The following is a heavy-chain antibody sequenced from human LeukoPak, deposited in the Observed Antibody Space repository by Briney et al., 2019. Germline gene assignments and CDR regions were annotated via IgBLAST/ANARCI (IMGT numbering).Heavy chain of an antibody. J-gene: IGHJ4*02. V-gene: IGHV1-2*02. Sequence: ASVKVSCKASGSTFTGYYIHWVRQAPGQGLEWLGWINSNSGGTHSAQGFQGRVTMTRDTSINTAYMELSRLRSDDTAVYFCARGMYYFDYWGQGTLVTVSS. CDR1: GSTFTGYY. CDR3: ARGMYYFDY. CDR2: INSNSGGT.